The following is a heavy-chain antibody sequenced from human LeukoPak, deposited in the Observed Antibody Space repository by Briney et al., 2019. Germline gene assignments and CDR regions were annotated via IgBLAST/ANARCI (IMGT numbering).Heavy chain of an antibody. Sequence: ASVKVSCKASGYTFTSYGISWVRQAPGQGLEWMGWISAYNGNTNYAQKFQGRVTITTDESTSTAYMELSSLRSEDTAVYYCARRGYSIHDAFDIWGQGTMVTVSS. V-gene: IGHV1-18*01. CDR3: ARRGYSIHDAFDI. D-gene: IGHD5-18*01. CDR1: GYTFTSYG. J-gene: IGHJ3*02. CDR2: ISAYNGNT.